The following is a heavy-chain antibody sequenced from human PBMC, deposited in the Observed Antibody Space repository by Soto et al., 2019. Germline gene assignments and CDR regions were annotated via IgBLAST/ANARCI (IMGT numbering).Heavy chain of an antibody. Sequence: SETLSLTCTVSGDSMTSSNWWNWVRQPPGKGLEWIGSLYYSDYTDSNPSLRSRVTISVDTSKNQFSLKLTSVTAADTAVYYCARHLYYDISPGYLRPYHYYGMDVWGQGTTVTVSS. CDR3: ARHLYYDISPGYLRPYHYYGMDV. J-gene: IGHJ6*02. D-gene: IGHD3-9*01. V-gene: IGHV4-39*01. CDR1: GDSMTSSNW. CDR2: LYYSDYT.